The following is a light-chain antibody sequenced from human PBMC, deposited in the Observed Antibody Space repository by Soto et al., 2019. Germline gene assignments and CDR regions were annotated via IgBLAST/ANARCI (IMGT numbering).Light chain of an antibody. Sequence: EIVMTQSPATLSVSPGERATLSCRASQSVSSNLAWYQQKPGQAPRLIIYDASVRATGIPARFSGSGSGTDFTLTISSLEPEDFAVYYCQQRSNLGTFGQGTRLEIK. V-gene: IGKV3-11*01. CDR1: QSVSSN. CDR2: DAS. J-gene: IGKJ5*01. CDR3: QQRSNLGT.